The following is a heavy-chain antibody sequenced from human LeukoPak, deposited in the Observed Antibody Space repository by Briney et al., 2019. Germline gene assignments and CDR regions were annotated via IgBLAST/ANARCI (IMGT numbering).Heavy chain of an antibody. D-gene: IGHD5-24*01. J-gene: IGHJ3*02. CDR2: INPSGGST. CDR3: ARVRDGYNDAYDI. CDR1: GYTFTGYY. V-gene: IGHV1-46*01. Sequence: ASVKVSCKASGYTFTGYYMHWVRQAPGQGLEWMGIINPSGGSTNYAQNFQARVTMTRDTSTRTVYMELSSLRSEDTAVYYCARVRDGYNDAYDIWGQGTMVTVPS.